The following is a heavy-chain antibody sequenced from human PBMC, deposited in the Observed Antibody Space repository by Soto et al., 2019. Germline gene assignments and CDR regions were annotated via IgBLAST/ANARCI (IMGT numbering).Heavy chain of an antibody. V-gene: IGHV3-23*01. J-gene: IGHJ6*02. CDR1: GFTFSSYA. CDR2: ISGSGGST. Sequence: GGSLRLSCAASGFTFSSYAMSWVRQAPGKGLEWVSAISGSGGSTYYADSAKGLFTISRDNSNNTLYLQMNSLRAEDTAVYYCAKQTVDSSGWHSGGMDVWGQGTTVTVSS. CDR3: AKQTVDSSGWHSGGMDV. D-gene: IGHD6-19*01.